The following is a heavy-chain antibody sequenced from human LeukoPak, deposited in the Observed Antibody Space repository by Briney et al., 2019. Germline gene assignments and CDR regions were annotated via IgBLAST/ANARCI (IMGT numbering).Heavy chain of an antibody. CDR3: AKDFGVVAAAFDY. D-gene: IGHD6-13*01. Sequence: GGSLRLSCAASGFTFSSYEMNWVRQAPGKGLEWVSYISSSGSTIYYADSVKGRFTISRDNSKNTLYLQMNSLRAEDTAVYYCAKDFGVVAAAFDYWGQGTLVTVSS. CDR1: GFTFSSYE. V-gene: IGHV3-48*03. J-gene: IGHJ4*02. CDR2: ISSSGSTI.